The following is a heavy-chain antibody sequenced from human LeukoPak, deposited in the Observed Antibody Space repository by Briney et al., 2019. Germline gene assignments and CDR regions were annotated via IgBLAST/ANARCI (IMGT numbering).Heavy chain of an antibody. CDR3: AKDRGYYDRSGLDY. CDR1: VLTHSSYP. V-gene: IGHV3-23*01. CDR2: ISGSGGST. Sequence: GASLRLSCSASVLTHSSYPMSAPRPPPGQGLEGVSAISGSGGSTYYEDSVKGRFTISRDNSKNTLYLQMNSLRAEDTAVYYCAKDRGYYDRSGLDYWGQGTLVTVSS. D-gene: IGHD3-22*01. J-gene: IGHJ4*02.